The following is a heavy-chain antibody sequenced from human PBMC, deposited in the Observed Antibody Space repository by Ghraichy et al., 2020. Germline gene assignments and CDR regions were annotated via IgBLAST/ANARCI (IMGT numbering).Heavy chain of an antibody. D-gene: IGHD5-12*01. CDR1: GFSVSSND. CDR3: ARAADAGYDC. V-gene: IGHV3-53*01. Sequence: GGSLRLSCAASGFSVSSNDLNWVRQAPGKGLEWVSLIYSGGGTHYADSVKGRFTISRDNSKNTVYLQKNTLKTEDTTVYYCARAADAGYDCWGQGTLVTISS. J-gene: IGHJ4*02. CDR2: IYSGGGT.